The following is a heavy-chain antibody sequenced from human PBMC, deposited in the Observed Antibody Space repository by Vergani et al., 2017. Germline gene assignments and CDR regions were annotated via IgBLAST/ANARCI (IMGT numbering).Heavy chain of an antibody. CDR2: ISYDGTNK. J-gene: IGHJ4*02. CDR3: ARDSEVDLHRGVLTI. V-gene: IGHV3-30-3*01. D-gene: IGHD3-10*01. Sequence: QVQLVESGGGVVQPGRSLRLSCAASGFTFGDHGIHWVRRAPGKGLEWVALISYDGTNKYYTNSVRGRFTISRDNSKSTLFLQMNSLRVEDMAVYYCARDSEVDLHRGVLTIWGQGTLVTVSS. CDR1: GFTFGDHG.